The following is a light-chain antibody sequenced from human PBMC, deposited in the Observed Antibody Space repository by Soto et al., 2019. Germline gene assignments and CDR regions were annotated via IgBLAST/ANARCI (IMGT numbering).Light chain of an antibody. V-gene: IGLV2-14*03. Sequence: QSALTQPASVSGSPGQSITISCTGTSSDIGAYNYVSWYQQHPGKAPKLMIYDVSDRPSGVSNRFSGSKSGNTASLAITGLQAEDEADYYCQSYDSSLTVVFGGGTKLTVL. CDR3: QSYDSSLTVV. J-gene: IGLJ2*01. CDR1: SSDIGAYNY. CDR2: DVS.